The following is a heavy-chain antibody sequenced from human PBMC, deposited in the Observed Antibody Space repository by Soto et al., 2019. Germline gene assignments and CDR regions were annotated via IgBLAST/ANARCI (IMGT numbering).Heavy chain of an antibody. D-gene: IGHD6-13*01. J-gene: IGHJ4*02. Sequence: QVQLVESGGGVVQPGRSLRLSCAASRFIFSDYAMRWVRQAPGKGLEWVAVISYGGDNKYYAESVRGRFAISRDNLKNTLYLQMNSLNPEDTAVYHCAKARHSTSWYGVEADFWGQGTLVTVSS. CDR1: RFIFSDYA. CDR3: AKARHSTSWYGVEADF. V-gene: IGHV3-30*09. CDR2: ISYGGDNK.